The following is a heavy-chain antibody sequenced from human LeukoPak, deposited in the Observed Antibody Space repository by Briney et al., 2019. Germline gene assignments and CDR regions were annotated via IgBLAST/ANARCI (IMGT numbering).Heavy chain of an antibody. J-gene: IGHJ3*02. CDR1: GYTFTSYA. CDR3: AKEVGYCSGGSCYSDAFDI. Sequence: ASVKVSCKASGYTFTSYAMHWVRQAPGQRLEWMGWINAGNGNTKYSQKFQGRVTITRDTSTSTAYMELSSLRADDMAAYYCAKEVGYCSGGSCYSDAFDIWGQGTMVTVSS. CDR2: INAGNGNT. V-gene: IGHV1-3*01. D-gene: IGHD2-15*01.